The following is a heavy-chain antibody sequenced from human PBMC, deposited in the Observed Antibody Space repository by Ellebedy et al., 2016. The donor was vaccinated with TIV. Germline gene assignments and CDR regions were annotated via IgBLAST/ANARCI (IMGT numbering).Heavy chain of an antibody. CDR2: SHSSGTT. D-gene: IGHD5-24*01. V-gene: IGHV4-4*07. Sequence: MPSETLSLTCTVSGGSISSDYWSWIRQPAGKGLEWIGRSHSSGTTNYNPSLKSPVTMSVDTSKNQFSLKLSSVTAADTAVYYCGGSRDGYIDYWGQGTPVTVSS. CDR3: GGSRDGYIDY. CDR1: GGSISSDY. J-gene: IGHJ4*02.